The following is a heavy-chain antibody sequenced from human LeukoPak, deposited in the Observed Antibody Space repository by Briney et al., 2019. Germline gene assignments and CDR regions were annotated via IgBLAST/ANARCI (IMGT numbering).Heavy chain of an antibody. Sequence: GGALRLSCAVSGITLSNYGMSWVRHGPGKGLEWVAGNSDRGSRTNYGSSVKGRFTISRSNAKNSLYLQMNSLRAEDTAVYSCARERGDGYSKFDYWGQGTLVTVSS. J-gene: IGHJ4*02. CDR1: GITLSNYG. D-gene: IGHD5-24*01. CDR3: ARERGDGYSKFDY. CDR2: NSDRGSRT. V-gene: IGHV3-21*01.